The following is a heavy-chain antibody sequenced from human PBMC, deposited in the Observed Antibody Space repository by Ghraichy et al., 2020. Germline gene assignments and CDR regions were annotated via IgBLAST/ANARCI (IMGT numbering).Heavy chain of an antibody. CDR1: GLTFSSYW. D-gene: IGHD1-14*01. CDR2: IKQDVSEK. Sequence: GESLNISCAASGLTFSSYWMSWVHQAPGKGLEWVANIKQDVSEKYYVDSVKGRFTISRDNAKNSLYLQMNSLRAEDTAMYYCARVGITTYYGMDVWGQGTTVTVSS. J-gene: IGHJ6*02. CDR3: ARVGITTYYGMDV. V-gene: IGHV3-7*04.